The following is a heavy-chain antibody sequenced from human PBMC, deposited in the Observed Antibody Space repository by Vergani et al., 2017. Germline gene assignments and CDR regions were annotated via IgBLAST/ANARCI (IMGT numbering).Heavy chain of an antibody. CDR2: ISYDGTEK. CDR3: ARGGKGIIMVVPSTHL. V-gene: IGHV3-30-3*01. J-gene: IGHJ4*02. D-gene: IGHD2-15*01. Sequence: VQLLESGGGLGQPGGSLRLACAASGFTFSSHAMCWVRQAPGKGLEWVGVISYDGTEKKYADSVNGRFTISRDNSKKMMSLQMNSLRVEDTAVYYCARGGKGIIMVVPSTHLWGQGTQVSVS. CDR1: GFTFSSHA.